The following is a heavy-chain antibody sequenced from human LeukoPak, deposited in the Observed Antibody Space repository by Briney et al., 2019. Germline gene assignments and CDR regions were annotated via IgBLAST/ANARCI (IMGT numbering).Heavy chain of an antibody. CDR1: GYTLTELS. Sequence: VASVKVSFKVSGYTLTELSMHWVRQAPGKGLEWMGGFDPEDGETIYAQKFQGRVTMTEDTSTDTAYMELSSLRSEDTAVYYCATPRWYLQDPFDYWGQGTLVTVSS. D-gene: IGHD2-15*01. V-gene: IGHV1-24*01. J-gene: IGHJ4*02. CDR3: ATPRWYLQDPFDY. CDR2: FDPEDGET.